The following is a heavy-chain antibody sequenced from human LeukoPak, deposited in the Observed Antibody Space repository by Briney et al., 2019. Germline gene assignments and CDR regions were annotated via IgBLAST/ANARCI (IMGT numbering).Heavy chain of an antibody. CDR2: IYTSEST. J-gene: IGHJ4*02. D-gene: IGHD6-13*01. CDR1: GGSISSGNYY. V-gene: IGHV4-61*02. CDR3: ARDQQIFDY. Sequence: SETLSLTCTVSGGSISSGNYYWSWIRQPAGKGLEWIGRIYTSESTDYNPSLKSRVTILLDTPKNQFSLKLSSVTAADTAVYYCARDQQIFDYWGQGTLVTVSS.